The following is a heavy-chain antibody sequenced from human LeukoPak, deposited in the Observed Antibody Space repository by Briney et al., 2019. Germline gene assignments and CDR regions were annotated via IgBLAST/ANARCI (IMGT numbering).Heavy chain of an antibody. D-gene: IGHD6-6*01. CDR3: AKRSDSSSYSLDY. V-gene: IGHV3-30*02. CDR2: IWYDGSNK. J-gene: IGHJ4*02. CDR1: GFTFSTYG. Sequence: TGGSLRLSCAASGFTFSTYGMHWVRQAPGKGLEWVALIWYDGSNKYYADSVKGRFTISRDNSKNTLYLQMNSLGAEDTAVYYCAKRSDSSSYSLDYWGQGTLVTVSS.